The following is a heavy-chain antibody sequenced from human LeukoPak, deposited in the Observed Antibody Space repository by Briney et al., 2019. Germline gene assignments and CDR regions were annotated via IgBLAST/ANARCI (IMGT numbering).Heavy chain of an antibody. CDR1: GYTFSNYV. Sequence: ASVKVSCKASGYTFSNYVIHWVRQAPGHRLEWMGRINTGNGDTKYSQKFQGRVTITRDTSASTAYMELNSLRSEDTGVYYCARAYYDFWSGYYGYWGQGTLVTVSS. D-gene: IGHD3-3*01. V-gene: IGHV1-3*04. CDR2: INTGNGDT. CDR3: ARAYYDFWSGYYGY. J-gene: IGHJ4*02.